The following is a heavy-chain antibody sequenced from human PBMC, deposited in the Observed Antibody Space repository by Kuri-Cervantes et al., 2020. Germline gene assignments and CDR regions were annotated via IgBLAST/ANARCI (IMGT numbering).Heavy chain of an antibody. Sequence: SVKVSCKASGGTFSSYAISWVRQAPGQGLEWMGGIIPIFGTANYAQKFQGRVTITADESTSTAYMELSSLRSDDTAVYYCAREFIAVAGTLPPDYWGQGTLVTVSS. CDR1: GGTFSSYA. D-gene: IGHD6-19*01. V-gene: IGHV1-69*13. CDR3: AREFIAVAGTLPPDY. CDR2: IIPIFGTA. J-gene: IGHJ4*02.